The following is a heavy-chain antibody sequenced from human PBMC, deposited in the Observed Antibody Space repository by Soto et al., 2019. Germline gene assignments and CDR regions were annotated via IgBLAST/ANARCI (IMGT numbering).Heavy chain of an antibody. V-gene: IGHV3-7*01. D-gene: IGHD2-15*01. Sequence: PGGSLRLSCVASGFTFWGDWMSWVRQAPGKGLEWVANIKQDGSAKQYLDSVRGRFTISRDNSKNSVYLQMNSLRAEDTALYYCARDFDGGFSYGPGDNWGQGTLVTVSS. CDR1: GFTFWGDW. J-gene: IGHJ4*02. CDR2: IKQDGSAK. CDR3: ARDFDGGFSYGPGDN.